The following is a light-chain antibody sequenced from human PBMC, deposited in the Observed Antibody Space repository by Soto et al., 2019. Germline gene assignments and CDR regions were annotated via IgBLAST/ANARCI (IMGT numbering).Light chain of an antibody. CDR2: GAS. CDR3: QQYNSWPPLT. Sequence: EIVMTQSPATLSVSPGERATLSCRASQSVSSNLAWYQQKPGQAPRLLIYGASTRATDIPARFSGSGSGTEFTLTISSLQSEDFAIYYCQQYNSWPPLTFGGGTKVEFK. CDR1: QSVSSN. V-gene: IGKV3-15*01. J-gene: IGKJ4*01.